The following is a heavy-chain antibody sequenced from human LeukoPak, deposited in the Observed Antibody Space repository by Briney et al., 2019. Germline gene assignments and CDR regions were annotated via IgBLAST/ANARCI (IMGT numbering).Heavy chain of an antibody. CDR2: INHSGST. Sequence: SETLSLTCAVYGGSFSGYYWSWIRQPPGKGLEWIGEINHSGSTNYNPSLKSRVTISVDTSKNQFSLKLSSVTAADTAVYYCARERNYYDSSGPRGGFDYWGQGTLVTVSS. CDR1: GGSFSGYY. J-gene: IGHJ4*02. CDR3: ARERNYYDSSGPRGGFDY. D-gene: IGHD3-22*01. V-gene: IGHV4-34*09.